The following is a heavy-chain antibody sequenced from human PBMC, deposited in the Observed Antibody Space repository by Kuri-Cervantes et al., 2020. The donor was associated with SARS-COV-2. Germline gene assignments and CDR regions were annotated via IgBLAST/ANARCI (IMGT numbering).Heavy chain of an antibody. CDR1: GFTVSSNY. Sequence: GESLKISCAASGFTVSSNYMSWVRQAPGKGLEWASVIYSGGSTYYADSVKGRFTISRDNSKNTLYLQMNSLRAEDTAVYYCARVGYSYGNYFDYWGQGTLVTVSS. V-gene: IGHV3-66*02. CDR3: ARVGYSYGNYFDY. J-gene: IGHJ4*02. CDR2: IYSGGST. D-gene: IGHD5-18*01.